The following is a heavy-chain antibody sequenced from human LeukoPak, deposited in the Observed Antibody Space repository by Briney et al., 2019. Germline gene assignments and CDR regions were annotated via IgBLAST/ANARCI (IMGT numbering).Heavy chain of an antibody. D-gene: IGHD4-23*01. CDR1: GITLSNYG. J-gene: IGHJ4*02. CDR3: ATWRSVSSSDWYLLDY. CDR2: IWYDGSNK. Sequence: GTSLRLSCAASGITLSNYGVHWVRQAPGKGLEWVALIWYDGSNKYFTDSVKGRFTISRDNSRNTVYLHMNSLRVEDTALYYCATWRSVSSSDWYLLDYWGRGTLVTVSS. V-gene: IGHV3-33*01.